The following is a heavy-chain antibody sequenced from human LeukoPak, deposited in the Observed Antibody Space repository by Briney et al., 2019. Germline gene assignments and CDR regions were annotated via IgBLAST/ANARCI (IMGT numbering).Heavy chain of an antibody. D-gene: IGHD2-21*02. CDR3: ARKSGLHKRYYLDY. J-gene: IGHJ4*02. V-gene: IGHV3-20*04. CDR1: GFTFDDYG. Sequence: GGSLRLSCAASGFTFDDYGMSWVRQAPGKGLEWVSGINWNGGSTGYADSVKGRFTISRDNAKNSLYLQMNSLRAEDTALYYCARKSGLHKRYYLDYWGQGTLVTVSS. CDR2: INWNGGST.